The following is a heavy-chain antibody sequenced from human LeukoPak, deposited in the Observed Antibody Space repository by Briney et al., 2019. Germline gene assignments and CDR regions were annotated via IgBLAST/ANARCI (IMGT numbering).Heavy chain of an antibody. D-gene: IGHD2-15*01. V-gene: IGHV3-33*01. CDR3: ARGVLGYCSGGTCHFDY. CDR1: GFTFSSYG. J-gene: IGHJ4*02. CDR2: IWYDGSNK. Sequence: GGSLRLSCAASGFTFSSYGMHWVRQAPGKGLEWVALIWYDGSNKYYADSVKGRFTISRDNSKNTLYLQMKSLRAEDTAVYYCARGVLGYCSGGTCHFDYWGQGTLVTVSS.